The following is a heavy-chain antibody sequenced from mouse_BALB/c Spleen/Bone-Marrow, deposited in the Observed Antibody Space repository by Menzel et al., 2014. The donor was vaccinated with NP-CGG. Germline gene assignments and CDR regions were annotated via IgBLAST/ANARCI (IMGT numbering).Heavy chain of an antibody. Sequence: VQVQQSGAELVKPGASVKLSYTASGFNIKDTYIHWVKQRPEQGLEWIGGIDPANGNTKYDPKFQGKATITADTSSNTAYLQLSSLTSEDTAVYYCARDYGRTAWFAYWGQGTLVTVSA. CDR3: ARDYGRTAWFAY. J-gene: IGHJ3*01. CDR1: GFNIKDTY. D-gene: IGHD1-1*01. V-gene: IGHV14-3*02. CDR2: IDPANGNT.